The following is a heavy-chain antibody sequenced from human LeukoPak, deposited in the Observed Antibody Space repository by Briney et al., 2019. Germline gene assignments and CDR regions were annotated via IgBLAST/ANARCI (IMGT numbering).Heavy chain of an antibody. CDR1: GGSISSTNYF. Sequence: PSENLSLTCTVSGGSISSTNYFWAWIRQPPGKGLEWIGNTQYSGNTHYNPSLKSRVTISVDTSKSQFSLRLNSLTAADTAVYYCARRVFGSGRQDYWGQGTLVTVSS. V-gene: IGHV4-39*01. CDR2: TQYSGNT. CDR3: ARRVFGSGRQDY. J-gene: IGHJ4*02. D-gene: IGHD3-10*01.